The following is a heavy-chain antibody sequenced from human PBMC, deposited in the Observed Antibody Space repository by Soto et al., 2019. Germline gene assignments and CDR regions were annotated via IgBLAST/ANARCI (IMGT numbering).Heavy chain of an antibody. CDR1: GGTLSSYA. J-gene: IGHJ6*02. CDR2: IIPIFGTA. V-gene: IGHV1-69*13. Sequence: SVPVSCQASGGTLSSYAISWVRQAPGQGLEWVGGIIPIFGTANYEQKFQGRVTVTADESTSTANMELSRLRSEDTAVYYCARYRNIVATIYNYYGMDVWGQGTTVTVSS. CDR3: ARYRNIVATIYNYYGMDV. D-gene: IGHD5-12*01.